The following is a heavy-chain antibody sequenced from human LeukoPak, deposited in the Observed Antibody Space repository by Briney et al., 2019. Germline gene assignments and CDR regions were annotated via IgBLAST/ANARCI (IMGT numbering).Heavy chain of an antibody. J-gene: IGHJ6*02. V-gene: IGHV4-31*03. D-gene: IGHD1-1*01. CDR1: VGSISSGCYY. Sequence: SESLSLTCTVSVGSISSGCYYWSWIRQHPGKGLEWIGYIYYSGSTYYNPSLKSRVTISVDTSKNQFSLKLSSVTAADTAVYYCARVGGTNYYYYGMDVWGQGTTVTVSS. CDR2: IYYSGST. CDR3: ARVGGTNYYYYGMDV.